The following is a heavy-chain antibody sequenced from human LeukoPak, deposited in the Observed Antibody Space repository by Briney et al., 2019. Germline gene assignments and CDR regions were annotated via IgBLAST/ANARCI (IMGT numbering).Heavy chain of an antibody. V-gene: IGHV3-30*18. CDR2: ISYDGSNK. J-gene: IGHJ6*02. CDR1: GFTFSSYG. Sequence: PGRSLRLSCAASGFTFSSYGMHWVRQAPGKGLEWVAVISYDGSNKYYADSVKGRFTISRDNSKNTLYLQMNSLRAEDTAVYYCAKGRRYTMIVVVITDYGMDVWGQGTTVTVSS. CDR3: AKGRRYTMIVVVITDYGMDV. D-gene: IGHD3-22*01.